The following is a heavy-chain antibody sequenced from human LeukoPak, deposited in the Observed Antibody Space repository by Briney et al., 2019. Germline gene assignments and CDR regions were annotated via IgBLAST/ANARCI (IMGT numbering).Heavy chain of an antibody. CDR3: ARGYCSGGSCYWSFDY. CDR2: ISSSSSYI. V-gene: IGHV3-21*01. J-gene: IGHJ4*02. D-gene: IGHD2-15*01. CDR1: GFTFSSYA. Sequence: GGSLRLSCAASGFTFSSYAMHWVRQAPGKGLEWVSSISSSSSYIYYADSVKGRFTISRDNAKNSLYLQMNSLRAEDTAVYYCARGYCSGGSCYWSFDYWGQGTLVTVSS.